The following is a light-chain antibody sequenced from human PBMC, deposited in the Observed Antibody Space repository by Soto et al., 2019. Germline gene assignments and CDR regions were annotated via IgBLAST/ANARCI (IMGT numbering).Light chain of an antibody. Sequence: DIQMTQSPSSLSASVGDRVTITCRAGQSIGTALNWYQQKPGKAPELLIYAASSLEGGVPSRFSGSGSGTDFTLTISSVQPQDFANYYCQQFYSAPTFGGGTKVDIK. J-gene: IGKJ4*01. CDR3: QQFYSAPT. CDR2: AAS. CDR1: QSIGTA. V-gene: IGKV1-39*01.